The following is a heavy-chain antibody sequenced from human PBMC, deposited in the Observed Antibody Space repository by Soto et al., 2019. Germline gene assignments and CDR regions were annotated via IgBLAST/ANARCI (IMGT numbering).Heavy chain of an antibody. V-gene: IGHV3-11*06. Sequence: GGSLRLSCAASGFTFSDYYMSCIRQAPGKGLEWVSYISSSSSYTNYADSVKGRFTISRDNAKNSLYLQMNSLRAEDTAVYYCARVRGYYDSSGTYYFDYWGQGT. D-gene: IGHD3-22*01. J-gene: IGHJ4*02. CDR3: ARVRGYYDSSGTYYFDY. CDR1: GFTFSDYY. CDR2: ISSSSSYT.